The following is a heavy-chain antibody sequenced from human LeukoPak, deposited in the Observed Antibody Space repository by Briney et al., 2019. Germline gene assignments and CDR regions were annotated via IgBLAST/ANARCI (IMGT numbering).Heavy chain of an antibody. CDR2: IAGRGGDTYYDT. CDR3: AKVAGRLVIIPAAREVNC. J-gene: IGHJ4*02. V-gene: IGHV3-23*01. CDR1: GFTFSSYV. D-gene: IGHD2-2*01. Sequence: PGGSLRLSCAASGFTFSSYVMSWVRQAPGKGLEWVSSIAGRGGDTYYDTYYADSVKGRFTISRDNSKNTLYLQMSSLRAEDTAVYYCAKVAGRLVIIPAAREVNCWGQGTLVTVSS.